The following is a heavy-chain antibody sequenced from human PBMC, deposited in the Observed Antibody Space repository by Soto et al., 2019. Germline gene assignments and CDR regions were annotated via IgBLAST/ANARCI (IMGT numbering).Heavy chain of an antibody. CDR2: ISGSGGST. J-gene: IGHJ6*03. Sequence: GGSLRLSCAASGFTFSSYAMSWVRQAPGKGLEWVSAISGSGGSTYYADSVKGRFTISRDNSKNTLYLQMNSLRAEDTAVYYCAKEWGGGLRFLEWLDYYMDVWGKGTTVTVSS. V-gene: IGHV3-23*01. CDR1: GFTFSSYA. CDR3: AKEWGGGLRFLEWLDYYMDV. D-gene: IGHD3-3*01.